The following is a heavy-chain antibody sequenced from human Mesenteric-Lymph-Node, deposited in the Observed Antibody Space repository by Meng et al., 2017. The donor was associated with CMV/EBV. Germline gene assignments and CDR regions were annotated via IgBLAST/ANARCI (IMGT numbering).Heavy chain of an antibody. J-gene: IGHJ5*02. CDR1: GFTFSSYG. D-gene: IGHD1-20*01. Sequence: GGSLRLSCAASGFTFSSYGMHWVRQAPGKGLEWVAFIRYDGSNKYYADSVKGRFTISRDNSKNTLYLQVNSLRAEDTAVYYCVRGGDNWNRDYWFDPWGQGTLVTVSS. V-gene: IGHV3-30*02. CDR3: VRGGDNWNRDYWFDP. CDR2: IRYDGSNK.